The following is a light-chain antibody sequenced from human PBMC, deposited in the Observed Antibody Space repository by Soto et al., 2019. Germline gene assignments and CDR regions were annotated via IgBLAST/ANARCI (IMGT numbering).Light chain of an antibody. CDR1: QSISSW. V-gene: IGKV1-5*01. Sequence: DIQMTQSPSTLSASVGDRVTITCRASQSISSWLAWYQQKPGQAPKLLIYDASSLESGVPSRFSGSGSGTEFTLTISSLQPDDFASYYFQQYNGYSTFGQGTKVEIK. J-gene: IGKJ1*01. CDR3: QQYNGYST. CDR2: DAS.